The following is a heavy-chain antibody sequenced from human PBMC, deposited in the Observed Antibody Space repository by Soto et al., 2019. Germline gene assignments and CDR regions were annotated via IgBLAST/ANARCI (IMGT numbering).Heavy chain of an antibody. CDR2: ISAYNGNT. V-gene: IGHV1-18*01. CDR1: GYTFTSYG. D-gene: IGHD3-3*01. J-gene: IGHJ6*03. Sequence: ASVKVSCKASGYTFTSYGISWVRQAPGQGLEWMGWISAYNGNTNYAQKLQGRVTMTTDTSTGTAYMELRSLRSDDTAVYYCASFRRGITIFGANPEKVGDYYYYYMDVWGKGTTVTVSS. CDR3: ASFRRGITIFGANPEKVGDYYYYYMDV.